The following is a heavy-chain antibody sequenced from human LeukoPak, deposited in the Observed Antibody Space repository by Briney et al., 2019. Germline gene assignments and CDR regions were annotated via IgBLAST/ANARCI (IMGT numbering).Heavy chain of an antibody. V-gene: IGHV4-39*07. J-gene: IGHJ5*02. Sequence: SETLSLTCTVSGGSISSSSYYWGWIRQPPGKGLEWIGSIYYSGSTNYNPSLKSRVTISVDTSKNQFSLKLSSVTAADTAVYYCARRHIAAAGNTNWFDPWGQGTLVTVSS. CDR1: GGSISSSSYY. CDR3: ARRHIAAAGNTNWFDP. D-gene: IGHD6-13*01. CDR2: IYYSGST.